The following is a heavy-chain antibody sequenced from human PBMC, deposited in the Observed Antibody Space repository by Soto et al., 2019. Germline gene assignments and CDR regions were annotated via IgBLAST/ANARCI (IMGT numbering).Heavy chain of an antibody. V-gene: IGHV5-10-1*01. CDR3: ARPASGGSRDAFDV. Sequence: PGESLKISCKASGYKFTTFWLNWVHQTPGKGLEWLGRIDPTDSFTNYSPPFEGHVTISVDRSISTAYLQWNSLQASDTAIYYCARPASGGSRDAFDVWGQGTTVTVSS. CDR1: GYKFTTFW. CDR2: IDPTDSFT. D-gene: IGHD2-15*01. J-gene: IGHJ3*01.